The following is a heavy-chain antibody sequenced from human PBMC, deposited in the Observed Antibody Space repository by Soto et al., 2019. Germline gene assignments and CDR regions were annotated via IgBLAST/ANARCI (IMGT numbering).Heavy chain of an antibody. CDR3: ARDKITGFFDY. CDR1: GESICGYC. D-gene: IGHD2-8*02. J-gene: IGHJ4*02. V-gene: IGHV4-34*01. Sequence: SETMSLTCAVCGESICGYCSTWIRQPPGTGLEWIGEINHSGSTNYNPSLKSRVTISVDTSKNQFSLKLTSVTAADTAVYYCARDKITGFFDYWGQGTLLTVSS. CDR2: INHSGST.